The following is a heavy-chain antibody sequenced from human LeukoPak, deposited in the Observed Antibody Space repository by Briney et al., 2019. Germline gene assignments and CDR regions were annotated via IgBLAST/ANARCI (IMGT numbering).Heavy chain of an antibody. CDR3: AKDGRRISMIGVVRRGHYFDY. D-gene: IGHD3-22*01. CDR2: ISGSGGST. CDR1: GLTFSPYA. J-gene: IGHJ4*02. V-gene: IGHV3-23*01. Sequence: GGSLRLSCAASGLTFSPYAMSWVRQAPGKGLEWVSAISGSGGSTYYADSVKGRFTISRDNSKNTLDLQMNSLRAEDTAVYYCAKDGRRISMIGVVRRGHYFDYWGQGILVTVSS.